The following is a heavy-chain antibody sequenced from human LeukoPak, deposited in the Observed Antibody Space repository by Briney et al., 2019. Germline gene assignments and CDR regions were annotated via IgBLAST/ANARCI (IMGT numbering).Heavy chain of an antibody. CDR3: ATLYGDDAFDI. V-gene: IGHV3-30*03. CDR2: ISYDGSNK. D-gene: IGHD4-17*01. J-gene: IGHJ3*02. Sequence: PGGSLRLSCAASGFTFSSYGMHWVRQAPGKGLEWVAVISYDGSNKYYADSVKGRFTISRDNPKNTLYLQMNSLRAEDTAVYYSATLYGDDAFDIWGQGTMVTVSS. CDR1: GFTFSSYG.